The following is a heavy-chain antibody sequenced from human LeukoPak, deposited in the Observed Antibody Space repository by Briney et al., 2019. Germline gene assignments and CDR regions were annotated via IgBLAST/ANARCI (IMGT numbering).Heavy chain of an antibody. V-gene: IGHV4-59*01. Sequence: SETLSLICTVSGGSISSYYWSWIRQPPGKGLEWIGYIYYSGSTNYNPSLKSRVTISVDTSKNQFSLKPSSVTAADTAVYYCARGAFGFDYWGQGTLVTVSS. D-gene: IGHD3-16*01. J-gene: IGHJ4*02. CDR3: ARGAFGFDY. CDR2: IYYSGST. CDR1: GGSISSYY.